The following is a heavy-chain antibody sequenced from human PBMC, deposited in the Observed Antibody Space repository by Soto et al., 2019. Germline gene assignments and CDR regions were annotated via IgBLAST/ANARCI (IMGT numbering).Heavy chain of an antibody. J-gene: IGHJ3*02. V-gene: IGHV4-61*01. CDR1: GVSVSSAFYY. D-gene: IGHD6-19*01. CDR3: ARDGEGAMAGAFNI. CDR2: IFYTGSA. Sequence: QVHLQESGPGLAKPSETLSLTCTVSGVSVSSAFYYWSWIRQAPGKELEWIGYIFYTGSAKYNPSLESRVTLSVDTSRNQFSLRLESLTAADTAVYYCARDGEGAMAGAFNIWGQGTMVTVSS.